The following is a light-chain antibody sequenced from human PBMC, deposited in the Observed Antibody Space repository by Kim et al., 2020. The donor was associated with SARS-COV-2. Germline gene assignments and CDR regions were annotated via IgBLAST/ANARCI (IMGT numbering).Light chain of an antibody. CDR1: QDISIW. CDR2: AAS. J-gene: IGKJ1*01. V-gene: IGKV1-12*01. CDR3: QQANSFPWT. Sequence: DIQMTQSPSSVSASVGDRVTVTCRASQDISIWLAWYQQKPGKAPKLLIYAASSLQSGVPSRFSGSGSGTDFTLTISNLQPEDFAIYYCQQANSFPWTFGQGTKVEIK.